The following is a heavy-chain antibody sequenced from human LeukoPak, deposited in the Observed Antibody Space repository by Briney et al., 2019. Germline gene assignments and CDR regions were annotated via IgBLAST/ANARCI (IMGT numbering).Heavy chain of an antibody. Sequence: ASVKVSCKASGYTFTGYYMHWVRQAPGQGLEWMGWINPNSGGTNYAQKFQGRVTMTRDTSISTAYMELSSLRSEDTAVYYCARVAGVGSWGTGDPFDYWGQGTLVTVSS. V-gene: IGHV1-2*02. CDR2: INPNSGGT. J-gene: IGHJ4*02. CDR3: ARVAGVGSWGTGDPFDY. D-gene: IGHD7-27*01. CDR1: GYTFTGYY.